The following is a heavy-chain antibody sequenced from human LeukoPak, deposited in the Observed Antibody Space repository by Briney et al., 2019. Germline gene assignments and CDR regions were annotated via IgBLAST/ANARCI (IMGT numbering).Heavy chain of an antibody. D-gene: IGHD3-22*01. CDR1: GFTFSSYG. Sequence: GGSLRLSCAASGFTFSSYGMHWVRQAPGKGLEWVAVIWYDGSNKYYADSVKGRFTISRDNSKNTLYLQMNSLRAENTAVYYCAKDFHASSGYYLDYWGQGTLVTVSS. CDR3: AKDFHASSGYYLDY. J-gene: IGHJ4*02. V-gene: IGHV3-33*06. CDR2: IWYDGSNK.